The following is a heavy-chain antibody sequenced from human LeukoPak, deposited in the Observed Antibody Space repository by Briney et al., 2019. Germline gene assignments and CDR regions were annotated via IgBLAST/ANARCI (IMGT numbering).Heavy chain of an antibody. CDR2: INPSGGST. CDR1: GYTFTSYY. D-gene: IGHD4-17*01. V-gene: IGHV1-46*01. Sequence: ASVKVSCKASGYTFTSYYTHWVRQAPGQGLEWMGIINPSGGSTSYAQKFQGRVTMTRDTSTSTVYMELSSLRSEDTAVYYCARVVGATVTAYGMDVWGQGTTVTVS. CDR3: ARVVGATVTAYGMDV. J-gene: IGHJ6*02.